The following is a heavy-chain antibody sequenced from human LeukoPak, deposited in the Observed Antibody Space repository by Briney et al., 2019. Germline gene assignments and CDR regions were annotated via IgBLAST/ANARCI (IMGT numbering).Heavy chain of an antibody. Sequence: PGGSLRLSCAASGFTFSYYYMSGVRQAPGKGLGWVANIKQDGSEKYYVDSVKGRFTISRDNAKNSLYLQMNSLRAEDTAVYYCARGGYWGQGTLVTVSS. CDR3: ARGGY. CDR1: GFTFSYYY. J-gene: IGHJ4*02. CDR2: IKQDGSEK. V-gene: IGHV3-7*01.